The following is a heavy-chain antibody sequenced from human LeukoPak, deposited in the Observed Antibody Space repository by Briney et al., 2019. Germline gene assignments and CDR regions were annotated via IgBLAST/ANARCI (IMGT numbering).Heavy chain of an antibody. V-gene: IGHV4-59*01. CDR2: IYYSGST. Sequence: PSETLSLTCTVSGGSISSYYWSWIRQPPGKGLEWIGYIYYSGSTNYNPSLKSRVTISVDTSKNQFSLKLRSVTAADAAVYYCARRYGYSSSWLDWYFDLWGRGTLVTVSS. D-gene: IGHD6-13*01. CDR3: ARRYGYSSSWLDWYFDL. CDR1: GGSISSYY. J-gene: IGHJ2*01.